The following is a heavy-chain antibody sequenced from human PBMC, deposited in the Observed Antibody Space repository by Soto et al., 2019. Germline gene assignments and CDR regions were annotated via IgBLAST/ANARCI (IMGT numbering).Heavy chain of an antibody. J-gene: IGHJ6*02. CDR3: ARYKSNYYYGMDV. V-gene: IGHV4-4*02. CDR1: GGSISSSNW. D-gene: IGHD1-20*01. CDR2: IYHSGST. Sequence: SETLSLTCAVSGGSISSSNWWSWVRQPPGKGLEWIGEIYHSGSTNYNPPLKSRVTISVDTSKNQFSLKLSSVTAADAAVYYCARYKSNYYYGMDVWGQGTTVTVSS.